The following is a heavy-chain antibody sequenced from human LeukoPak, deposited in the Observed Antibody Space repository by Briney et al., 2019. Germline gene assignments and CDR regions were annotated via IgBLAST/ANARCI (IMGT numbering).Heavy chain of an antibody. Sequence: ASVKVSCKVSGYTLTEISMHWVRQAPGKGLEWMGGFDPEDGETIYAQKFQGRVTMTEDTSTDTAYMELSSLRSEDTAVFYCVSDPITMIRGVIIEGFDPWGQGTLVTVSS. J-gene: IGHJ5*02. CDR1: GYTLTEIS. CDR3: VSDPITMIRGVIIEGFDP. CDR2: FDPEDGET. V-gene: IGHV1-24*01. D-gene: IGHD3-10*01.